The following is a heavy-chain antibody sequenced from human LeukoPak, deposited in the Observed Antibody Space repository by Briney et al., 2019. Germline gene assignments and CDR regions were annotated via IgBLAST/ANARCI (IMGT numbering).Heavy chain of an antibody. V-gene: IGHV3-30*01. D-gene: IGHD6-13*01. Sequence: GGSLRLSCAASGFTFSSYAMHWVRQAPGKGLEWVAVISYDGSNKYYADSVKGRFTISRDNSKNTLYLQMNSLRAEDTAVYYCARGWAAAGLDEYYYYYYMDVWGKGTTVTVSS. CDR1: GFTFSSYA. CDR3: ARGWAAAGLDEYYYYYYMDV. CDR2: ISYDGSNK. J-gene: IGHJ6*03.